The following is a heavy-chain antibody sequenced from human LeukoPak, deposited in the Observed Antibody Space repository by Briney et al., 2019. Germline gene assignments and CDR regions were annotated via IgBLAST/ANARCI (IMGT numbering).Heavy chain of an antibody. V-gene: IGHV3-21*01. D-gene: IGHD3-10*01. J-gene: IGHJ4*02. CDR3: AKDGTRGTRFGKIPHYFDY. Sequence: PGGSLRLSCAASGSTFSYYWMSWVRQAPGKGLEWVSSISSSSSYIYYADSVKGRFTISRDNAKNSLYLQMNSLRAEDTAVYYCAKDGTRGTRFGKIPHYFDYWGRGTLVTVSS. CDR1: GSTFSYYW. CDR2: ISSSSSYI.